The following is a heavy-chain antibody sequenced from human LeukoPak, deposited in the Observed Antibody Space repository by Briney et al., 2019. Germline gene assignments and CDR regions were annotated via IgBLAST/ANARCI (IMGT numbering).Heavy chain of an antibody. CDR1: GFTFSDYY. J-gene: IGHJ5*02. V-gene: IGHV3-11*04. CDR3: AREVGILTGYYKKSNWFYP. D-gene: IGHD3-9*01. Sequence: GGSLRLSCAASGFTFSDYYMSWIRQAPGKGLEWVSYISSSGSTIYYADSVKGRFTISRDNAKNSLYLQMNSLRAEDTAVYYCAREVGILTGYYKKSNWFYPWGQGTLVTVSS. CDR2: ISSSGSTI.